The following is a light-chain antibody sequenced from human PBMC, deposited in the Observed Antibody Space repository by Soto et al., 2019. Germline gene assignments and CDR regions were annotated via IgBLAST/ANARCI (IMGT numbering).Light chain of an antibody. CDR3: AAWDDSLNGHVV. J-gene: IGLJ2*01. CDR2: DND. CDR1: SSNIGANT. Sequence: QSVLPQPPSASGTPGQRVIISCSGSSSNIGANTVKWYQQLPGKAPKLLMYDNDQRPSGVPDRFSGSKSGTSASLAISGLQSEDEADYYCAAWDDSLNGHVVFGGGTKLTVL. V-gene: IGLV1-44*01.